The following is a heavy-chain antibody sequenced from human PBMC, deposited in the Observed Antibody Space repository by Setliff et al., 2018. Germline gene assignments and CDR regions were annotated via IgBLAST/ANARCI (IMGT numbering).Heavy chain of an antibody. D-gene: IGHD6-19*01. CDR3: VRRASGWFPLDS. V-gene: IGHV5-51*01. CDR1: KYSFMNYW. CDR2: IDPGDSDT. J-gene: IGHJ4*02. Sequence: GESLKISCTGPKYSFMNYWIGWVRQLPGKGLEWMGIIDPGDSDTKYSPSFQGLVTISADESNDTAYLQWISLKPSDTAIYYCVRRASGWFPLDSWGQGTLVTVSS.